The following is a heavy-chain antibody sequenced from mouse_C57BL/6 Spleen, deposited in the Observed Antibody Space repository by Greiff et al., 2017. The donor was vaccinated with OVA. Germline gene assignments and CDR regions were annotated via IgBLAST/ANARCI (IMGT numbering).Heavy chain of an antibody. D-gene: IGHD1-1*01. CDR2: IYPSDSET. CDR3: AIYYGSSDY. Sequence: QVQLQQPGAELVRPGSSVKLSCKASGYTFTSYWMDWVKQRPGQGLEWIGNIYPSDSETHYNQKFKDKATVTVDKSSSTAYMQLSSLTSEDSAVYYCAIYYGSSDYWGQGTTLTVSS. J-gene: IGHJ2*01. V-gene: IGHV1-61*01. CDR1: GYTFTSYW.